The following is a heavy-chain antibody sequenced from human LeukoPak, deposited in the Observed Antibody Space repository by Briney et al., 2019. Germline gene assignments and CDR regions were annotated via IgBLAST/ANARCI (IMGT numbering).Heavy chain of an antibody. CDR1: GFTVSSNY. CDR3: ATTFGGSYTAFDY. V-gene: IGHV3-66*01. Sequence: GGSLRLSCAASGFTVSSNYMTWVRQAPGKGLEWVPVIYSGGSTYYADSVKGRFTISRDNFKNTLYLQMSSLRAEDTAVYYCATTFGGSYTAFDYWGQGALVTVSS. J-gene: IGHJ4*02. D-gene: IGHD1-26*01. CDR2: IYSGGST.